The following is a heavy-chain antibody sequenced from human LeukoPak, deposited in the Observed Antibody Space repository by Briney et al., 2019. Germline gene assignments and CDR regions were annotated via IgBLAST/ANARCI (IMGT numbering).Heavy chain of an antibody. CDR1: GFTFGSYG. V-gene: IGHV3-23*01. CDR2: ITPNADRA. J-gene: IGHJ4*02. D-gene: IGHD6-13*01. CDR3: GRWGVEAGIDD. Sequence: GGSLRLSCAASGFTFGSYGMSWVRQAPGKGLEWVSFITPNADRAAYADSVEGRFTISRDNAKNSLYLEMNSLRAEDTAVYYCGRWGVEAGIDDWGQGTLVIVSS.